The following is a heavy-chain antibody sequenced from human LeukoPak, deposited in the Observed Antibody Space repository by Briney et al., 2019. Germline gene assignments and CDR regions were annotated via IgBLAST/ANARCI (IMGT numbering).Heavy chain of an antibody. CDR2: IISPSGTI. J-gene: IGHJ4*02. D-gene: IGHD3-3*01. CDR1: GLTFSSYT. Sequence: GGSLRLSCSASGLTFSSYTMNWVRQALGEGLEWVSYIISPSGTIYYADSVKGRFTISRDNDKNSLYLQMNSLRAEATAVYYCVRVGRFLEWLFLWGQGSLLTDSS. V-gene: IGHV3-48*01. CDR3: VRVGRFLEWLFL.